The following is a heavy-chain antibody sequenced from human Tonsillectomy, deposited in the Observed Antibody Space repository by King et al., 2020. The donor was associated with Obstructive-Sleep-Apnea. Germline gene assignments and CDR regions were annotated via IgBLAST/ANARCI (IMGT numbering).Heavy chain of an antibody. Sequence: TLKESGPTLVKPTQTLTLTCTFSGFSLSTSGMGVGWIRQPPGKALEWLALIDWDDDKRYSPSLKSRLTITKDTSKNQVVLRMTNMDPVDTATYYCAHRRPLTYYFDYWGQGTLVTVSS. J-gene: IGHJ4*02. V-gene: IGHV2-5*02. CDR1: GFSLSTSGMG. CDR3: AHRRPLTYYFDY. CDR2: IDWDDDK.